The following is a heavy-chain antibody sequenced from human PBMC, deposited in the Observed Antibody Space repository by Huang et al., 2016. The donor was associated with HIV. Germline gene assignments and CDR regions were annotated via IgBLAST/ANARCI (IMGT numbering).Heavy chain of an antibody. CDR1: GFTFSNYS. Sequence: EVQLVESGGGLVQPGGYLRLSCAASGFTFSNYSMYWVRQAPGKGLEWVSYISSSTGTIYYADSLKGRFTISRDNAKKSLYLQMNSLRDEDTAVYYCARGIRYFGVVAYFDYWGQGTLVTVSS. CDR2: ISSSTGTI. V-gene: IGHV3-48*02. D-gene: IGHD3-3*01. CDR3: ARGIRYFGVVAYFDY. J-gene: IGHJ4*02.